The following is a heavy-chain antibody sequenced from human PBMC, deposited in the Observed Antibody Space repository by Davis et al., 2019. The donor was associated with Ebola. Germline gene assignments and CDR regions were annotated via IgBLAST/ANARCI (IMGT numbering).Heavy chain of an antibody. CDR1: GASVSSTRYH. D-gene: IGHD3-10*01. V-gene: IGHV4-39*01. Sequence: SETLSLTCSVSGASVSSTRYHWGWIRQPPGKGLEWIGSIYSSGNTYYNPSLKSRVTISLDTSRNQFSLTLYSVTAADTAVYYCARRITGSYSDYWGQGLLVTVTT. J-gene: IGHJ4*02. CDR2: IYSSGNT. CDR3: ARRITGSYSDY.